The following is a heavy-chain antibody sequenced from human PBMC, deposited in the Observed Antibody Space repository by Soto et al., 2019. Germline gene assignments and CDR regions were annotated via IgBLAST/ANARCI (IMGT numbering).Heavy chain of an antibody. Sequence: PAETLSLTCTVSGDSVTSGNYYWSWLRPPPGKGLAWIGHIYYSRSTNYSPSLKSRVTISLDTSNCLFSLKVTSVTTADTAVYYGAMIPVEVYMIYWFDPWGRGTLVTSPQ. CDR2: IYYSRST. D-gene: IGHD2-2*01. CDR1: GDSVTSGNYY. CDR3: AMIPVEVYMIYWFDP. J-gene: IGHJ5*01. V-gene: IGHV4-61*01.